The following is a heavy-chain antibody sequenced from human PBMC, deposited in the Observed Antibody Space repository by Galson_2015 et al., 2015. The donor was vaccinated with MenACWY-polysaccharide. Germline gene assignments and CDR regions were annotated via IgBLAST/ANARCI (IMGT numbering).Heavy chain of an antibody. CDR3: AREGSRIVFHAFDI. J-gene: IGHJ3*02. CDR2: IQYDGSNK. V-gene: IGHV3-33*01. CDR1: GSRFSNSG. Sequence: SLRLSCAASGSRFSNSGMHWVRQAPGKGPEWVAVIQYDGSNKVYADSVKGRFTISRDNSKNTVFLEMNTLGVEDTAVYCCAREGSRIVFHAFDIWGQGTMVTVSS. D-gene: IGHD2-2*01.